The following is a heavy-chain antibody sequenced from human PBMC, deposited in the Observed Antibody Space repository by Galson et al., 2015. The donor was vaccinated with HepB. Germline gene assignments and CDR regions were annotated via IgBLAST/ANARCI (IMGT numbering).Heavy chain of an antibody. D-gene: IGHD3-3*01. Sequence: SCKASGYTFTGYYMHWVRQAPGQGLEWMGWINPNSGGTNYAQKFQGRVTMTRDTSISTAYMELSRLRSDDTAVYYCARDPYDFWSGYYNYWGQGTLVTVSS. J-gene: IGHJ4*02. CDR2: INPNSGGT. CDR3: ARDPYDFWSGYYNY. CDR1: GYTFTGYY. V-gene: IGHV1-2*02.